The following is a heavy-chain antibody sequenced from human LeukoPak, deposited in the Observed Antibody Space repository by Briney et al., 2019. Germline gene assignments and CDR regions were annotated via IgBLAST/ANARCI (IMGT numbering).Heavy chain of an antibody. CDR2: LSGSGGST. CDR3: AKGRTPDY. D-gene: IGHD2-15*01. Sequence: GGSLRLSCAASGFTFSTYVMTWVRQAPGKGLEWVSALSGSGGSTFYADSVKGRVTISRDNSNSTLYLQMNSLRAEDTAVYYCAKGRTPDYWGQGTLVTASS. J-gene: IGHJ4*02. V-gene: IGHV3-23*01. CDR1: GFTFSTYV.